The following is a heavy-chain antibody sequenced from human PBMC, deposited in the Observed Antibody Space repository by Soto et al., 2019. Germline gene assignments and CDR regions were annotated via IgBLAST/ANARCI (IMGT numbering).Heavy chain of an antibody. CDR3: ARGARRPRYCSGGSCYCWFDP. V-gene: IGHV4-61*01. CDR2: IYYSGST. D-gene: IGHD2-15*01. J-gene: IGHJ5*02. CDR1: GGSVSSGSYY. Sequence: SETLSLTCTVSGGSVSSGSYYWSWIRQPPGKGLEWIGYIYYSGSTNYNPSLKSRVTISVDTSKNQFSLKLSSVTAADTAVYYCARGARRPRYCSGGSCYCWFDPWGQGTLVTVSS.